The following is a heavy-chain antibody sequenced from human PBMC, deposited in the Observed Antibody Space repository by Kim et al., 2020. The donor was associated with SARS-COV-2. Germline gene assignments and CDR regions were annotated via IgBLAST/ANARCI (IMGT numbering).Heavy chain of an antibody. V-gene: IGHV1-3*01. J-gene: IGHJ4*02. CDR3: ARGRRGIVPAAIGAY. D-gene: IGHD2-2*01. Sequence: RKFQGRVTITRETSASTAYMELSSLRSEDTAVYYCARGRRGIVPAAIGAYWGQGTLVTVSS.